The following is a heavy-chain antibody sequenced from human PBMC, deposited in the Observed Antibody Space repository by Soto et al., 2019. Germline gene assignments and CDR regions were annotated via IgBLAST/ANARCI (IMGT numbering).Heavy chain of an antibody. Sequence: EVQLVESGGGLVKPGGSLRLSCTGSGFPFSAYNINWVRQAPGKGLEWVSSIHSSSRYIYYADSVKGRFTISRDNAKNSLFLQMSSLRAEDTAVYYCARGSQNFWMREDAFDIWGQGTMVSVSS. D-gene: IGHD3-3*01. CDR2: IHSSSRYI. CDR1: GFPFSAYN. J-gene: IGHJ3*02. V-gene: IGHV3-21*01. CDR3: ARGSQNFWMREDAFDI.